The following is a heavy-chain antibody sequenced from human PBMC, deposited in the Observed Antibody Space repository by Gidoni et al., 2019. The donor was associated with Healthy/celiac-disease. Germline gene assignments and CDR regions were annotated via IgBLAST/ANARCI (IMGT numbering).Heavy chain of an antibody. Sequence: QVQQVQSGAEVKTPAAPAKVSSKVSGDPATALSMHWVRQAPGKGLEWMGGFDPEDGETIYAQKYQGRVTMTEDTSTDTAYMELSSLRSEDTAVYYCATSGRRELLPHMPFDYWGQGTLVTVSS. V-gene: IGHV1-24*01. CDR3: ATSGRRELLPHMPFDY. J-gene: IGHJ4*02. CDR1: GDPATALS. CDR2: FDPEDGET. D-gene: IGHD1-26*01.